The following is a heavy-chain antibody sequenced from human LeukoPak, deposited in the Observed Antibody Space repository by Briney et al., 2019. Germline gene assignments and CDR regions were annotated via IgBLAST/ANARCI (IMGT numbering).Heavy chain of an antibody. CDR1: GFTVSSNY. CDR3: ARDSSSSSSYYYYYGMDV. CDR2: IYSGGST. V-gene: IGHV3-66*01. Sequence: PGGSLRLSCAASGFTVSSNYMSWVRQAPGKGLEWVSVIYSGGSTYYADSVRGRFTISRDNSKNTLYLQMNSLRAEDTAVYYCARDSSSSSSYYYYYGMDVWGQGTTVTVSS. J-gene: IGHJ6*02. D-gene: IGHD2-2*01.